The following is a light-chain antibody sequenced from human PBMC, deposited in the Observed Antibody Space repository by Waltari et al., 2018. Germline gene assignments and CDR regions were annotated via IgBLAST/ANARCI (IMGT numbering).Light chain of an antibody. CDR1: QSVSRT. CDR3: QKYNTLPAT. J-gene: IGKJ1*01. Sequence: DILLTQSPGTLSSSAGERATISCRASQSVSRTLAWYQQKPGLAPKLLIYEASSSAAGVPDRFSRSGFETEFSLSISSLQPEDFTMYYCQKYNTLPATFGQGTKVEIK. CDR2: EAS. V-gene: IGKV3D-20*01.